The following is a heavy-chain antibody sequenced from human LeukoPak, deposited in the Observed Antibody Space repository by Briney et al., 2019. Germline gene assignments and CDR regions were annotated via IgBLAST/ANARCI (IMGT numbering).Heavy chain of an antibody. Sequence: ASVKVSCKASGYTFTNYYIHWMRQAPGQGLEWVGIINLNAVTTRYTQKFQGRITVTRDTSTSTVYMELSSLRSEDTAVYYCARDQEGSDYWGQGTLVAVSS. CDR2: INLNAVTT. CDR1: GYTFTNYY. V-gene: IGHV1-46*01. CDR3: ARDQEGSDY. J-gene: IGHJ4*02.